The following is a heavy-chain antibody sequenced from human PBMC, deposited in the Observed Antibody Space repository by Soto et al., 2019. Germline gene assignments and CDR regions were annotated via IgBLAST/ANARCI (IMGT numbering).Heavy chain of an antibody. J-gene: IGHJ4*02. CDR2: MNPNSGNT. D-gene: IGHD3-22*01. CDR1: GYTFTSYD. Sequence: QVQLVQSGAEVKKPGASVKVSCKASGYTFTSYDINWVRQATGQGLEWMGWMNPNSGNTGYAQKFQGRVTMTRNPSISTAYMGLSSLRSEDTAVYYCARGHLYYYDSSLEYWGQGTLVTVSS. V-gene: IGHV1-8*01. CDR3: ARGHLYYYDSSLEY.